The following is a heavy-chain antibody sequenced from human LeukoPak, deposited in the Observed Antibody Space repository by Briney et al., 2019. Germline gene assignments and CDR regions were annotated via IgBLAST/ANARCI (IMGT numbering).Heavy chain of an antibody. V-gene: IGHV3-30*18. J-gene: IGHJ4*02. CDR2: ITYDGSNE. Sequence: GGSLRLSCAASGFTFSTYGMHWVRQAPGKGLEWVAVITYDGSNEYYADSVKGRFTIPRDNSKNTLYLQMSSLRAEDTAVYYCAKEFNRGLPDYWGQGTLVTVPS. CDR3: AKEFNRGLPDY. CDR1: GFTFSTYG. D-gene: IGHD2-21*01.